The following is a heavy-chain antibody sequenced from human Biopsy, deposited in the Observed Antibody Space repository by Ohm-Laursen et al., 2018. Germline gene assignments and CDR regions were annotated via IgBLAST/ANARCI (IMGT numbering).Heavy chain of an antibody. CDR1: GGSLSSYY. D-gene: IGHD3-22*01. J-gene: IGHJ3*02. CDR3: ARWTPEYDSSRYYLDAFDI. V-gene: IGHV4-4*07. CDR2: IYSSGST. Sequence: SDTLSLTCTVSGGSLSSYYWSWIRQPAGKGLEWIGRIYSSGSTNYNPSLESRVTLSMDTSKRQFSLKLSFVTAADTAVYYCARWTPEYDSSRYYLDAFDIWGQGTKVTVSS.